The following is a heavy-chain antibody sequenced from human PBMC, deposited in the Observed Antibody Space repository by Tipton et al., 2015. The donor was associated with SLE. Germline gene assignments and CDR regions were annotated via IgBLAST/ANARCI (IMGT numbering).Heavy chain of an antibody. CDR1: GFSFSSHA. V-gene: IGHV3-9*01. Sequence: SLRLSCVASGFSFSSHAVNWVRQAPGKGLEWVSSINWDSDIIGYAGSVKGRFTISRDNAKNSLYLQMDSLRAEDTAFYYCAKGPEWLSYWGQGTLVTVSS. CDR3: AKGPEWLSY. D-gene: IGHD3-3*01. CDR2: INWDSDII. J-gene: IGHJ4*02.